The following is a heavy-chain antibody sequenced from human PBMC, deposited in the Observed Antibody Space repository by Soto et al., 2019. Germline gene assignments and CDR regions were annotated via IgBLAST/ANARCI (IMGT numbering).Heavy chain of an antibody. V-gene: IGHV3-15*01. CDR1: GFTFSNAW. CDR3: TTDEEWEQLPTWYGMDV. D-gene: IGHD1-26*01. J-gene: IGHJ6*02. Sequence: EVQLVESGGGLVKPGGSLRLSCAASGFTFSNAWMSWVRQAPGKGLEWVGRIKSKTDGGTKNYAAPVKGRFTISRDDSKNTLYLQMNSLKTEDTAVYYCTTDEEWEQLPTWYGMDVWGQGTTVTVSS. CDR2: IKSKTDGGTK.